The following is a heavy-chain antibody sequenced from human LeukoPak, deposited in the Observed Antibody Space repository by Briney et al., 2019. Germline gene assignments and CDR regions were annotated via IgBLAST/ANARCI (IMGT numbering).Heavy chain of an antibody. CDR2: IIPIFGTA. Sequence: SVKVSCKASGGTFSSYAISWVRQAPGQGLEWMGRIIPIFGTANYAQKFRGRVTITTDESTSTAYMELSSLRSEDTAVYYCASQRHRITIFGVVTAPFDPWGQGTLVTVSS. CDR3: ASQRHRITIFGVVTAPFDP. D-gene: IGHD3-3*01. J-gene: IGHJ5*02. CDR1: GGTFSSYA. V-gene: IGHV1-69*05.